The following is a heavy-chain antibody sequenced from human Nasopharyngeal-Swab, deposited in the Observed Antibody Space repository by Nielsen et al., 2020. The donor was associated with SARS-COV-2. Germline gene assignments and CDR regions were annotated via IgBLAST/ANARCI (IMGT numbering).Heavy chain of an antibody. CDR3: ARARTVTTAPYYFDY. D-gene: IGHD4-17*01. J-gene: IGHJ4*02. CDR2: ISGSGGST. V-gene: IGHV3-23*01. CDR1: GFTFSSYA. Sequence: GESLKISCAASGFTFSSYAMSWVRQAPGKGLEWVSAISGSGGSTYYADSVKGRFTISRDNAKNSLYLQMNSLRAEDTAVYYCARARTVTTAPYYFDYCGQGTLVTVSS.